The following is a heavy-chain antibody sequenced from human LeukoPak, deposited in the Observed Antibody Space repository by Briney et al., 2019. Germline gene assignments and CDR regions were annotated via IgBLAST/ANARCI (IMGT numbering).Heavy chain of an antibody. V-gene: IGHV1-18*01. J-gene: IGHJ4*02. CDR1: GYIFTNYG. CDR3: ARAGYSRFVDDLDY. Sequence: GASVKVSCKASGYIFTNYGINWVRQAPGQGLEWMGWISAYNGNTKCTQKLQDRVTMTTDSSTSTAYMELKTLRSDDTAVYFCARAGYSRFVDDLDYWGQGTLVIVSS. D-gene: IGHD1-26*01. CDR2: ISAYNGNT.